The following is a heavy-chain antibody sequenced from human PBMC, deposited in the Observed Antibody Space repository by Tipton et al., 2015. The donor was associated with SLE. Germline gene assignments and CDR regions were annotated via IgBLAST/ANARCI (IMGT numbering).Heavy chain of an antibody. J-gene: IGHJ2*01. V-gene: IGHV4-39*07. CDR1: GGSISSSSYY. CDR2: IYYSGST. CDR3: ARHPPREQLVFGYFDL. Sequence: TLSLTCTVSGGSISSSSYYWGWIRKPPGKGLEWIGSIYYSGSTYYNPSLKSRVTISVDTSKNQFSLKLSSVTAADTAVYYCARHPPREQLVFGYFDLWGRGTLVTVSS. D-gene: IGHD6-13*01.